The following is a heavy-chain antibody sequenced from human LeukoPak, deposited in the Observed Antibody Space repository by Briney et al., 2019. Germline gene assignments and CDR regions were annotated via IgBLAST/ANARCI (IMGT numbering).Heavy chain of an antibody. CDR1: GFTFSSYA. Sequence: GGSLSLSCAASGFTFSSYAMSWVRQAPGKGLEWVSAISGSGGSTYYADSVKGRFTIPRDNSKNTLYLQMNSLRAEDTAVYYCAKDHGGDPGPSDYWGQGTLVTVSS. J-gene: IGHJ4*02. D-gene: IGHD2-21*02. V-gene: IGHV3-23*01. CDR3: AKDHGGDPGPSDY. CDR2: ISGSGGST.